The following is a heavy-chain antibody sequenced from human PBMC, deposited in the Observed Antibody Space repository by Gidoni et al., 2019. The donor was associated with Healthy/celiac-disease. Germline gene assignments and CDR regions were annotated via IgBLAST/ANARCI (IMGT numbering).Heavy chain of an antibody. CDR2: ISGRGGST. CDR3: AKDLARGLATGYFDY. V-gene: IGHV3-23*01. D-gene: IGHD3-10*01. CDR1: GFTFSSYA. Sequence: EVQLLESGGGLVQPGGSLRLSCAASGFTFSSYAMSWVRQAPGKGLEGVSAISGRGGSTYYADSVKGRFTISRDNSKNTLYLQMNSLRAEDTAVYYCAKDLARGLATGYFDYWGQGTLVTVSS. J-gene: IGHJ4*02.